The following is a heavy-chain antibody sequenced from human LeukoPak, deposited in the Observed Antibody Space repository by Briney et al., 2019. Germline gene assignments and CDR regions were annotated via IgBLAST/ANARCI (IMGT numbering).Heavy chain of an antibody. CDR1: GFTFSSYW. CDR2: INSDGSST. V-gene: IGHV3-74*01. J-gene: IGHJ4*02. CDR3: ARDTLLLWFGESDGGY. Sequence: PGGSLRLSCAASGFTFSSYWMHWVRQAPGKGLVWVSRINSDGSSTSYADSVKGRFTISRDNAKNTLYLQMNSLRAEDTAVYYCARDTLLLWFGESDGGYWGQGTPVTVSS. D-gene: IGHD3-10*01.